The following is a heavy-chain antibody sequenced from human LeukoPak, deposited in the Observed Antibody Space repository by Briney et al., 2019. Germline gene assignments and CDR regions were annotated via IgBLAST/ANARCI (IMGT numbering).Heavy chain of an antibody. V-gene: IGHV4-34*01. CDR1: GGSFSGYY. J-gene: IGHJ6*03. CDR2: INHSGST. D-gene: IGHD2-2*01. Sequence: SETLSLTCAVYGGSFSGYYWSWLPQPPGKGLEWIGEINHSGSTNYNPSLKRRVTISVDTSKNQFSLKLSSVKAADTAVYYCARLGRPYIAVVPAAKSQGRYYYMDVWGKGTTVTVSS. CDR3: ARLGRPYIAVVPAAKSQGRYYYMDV.